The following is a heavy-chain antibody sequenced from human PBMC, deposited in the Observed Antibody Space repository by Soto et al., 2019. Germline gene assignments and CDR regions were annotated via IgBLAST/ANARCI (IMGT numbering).Heavy chain of an antibody. CDR2: ISSSSSYI. CDR3: ARDPDWLFREFDY. J-gene: IGHJ4*02. Sequence: AGGSLRLSCAASGFTFSSYSMNWVRQAPGKGLEWVSSISSSSSYIYYADSVKGRFTISRDNAKNSLYLQMISLRAEDTAVYYCARDPDWLFREFDYWGQGTLVTVSS. V-gene: IGHV3-21*01. D-gene: IGHD3-9*01. CDR1: GFTFSSYS.